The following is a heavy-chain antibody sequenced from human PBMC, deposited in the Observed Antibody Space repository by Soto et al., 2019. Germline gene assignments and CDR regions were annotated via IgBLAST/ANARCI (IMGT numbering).Heavy chain of an antibody. CDR1: GFTFSSYG. Sequence: EVQLVESGGGLVKPGGSLSLSCAASGFTFSSYGSPGSRQVPGKGRVWVSRINSDGSSTSYADSVKGRFTISRDNAKNTLYLQMNSLRAEDTAVYYCVRTSLVVAAATREDYWGQGTLVTVSS. CDR2: INSDGSST. J-gene: IGHJ4*02. D-gene: IGHD2-15*01. CDR3: VRTSLVVAAATREDY. V-gene: IGHV3-74*01.